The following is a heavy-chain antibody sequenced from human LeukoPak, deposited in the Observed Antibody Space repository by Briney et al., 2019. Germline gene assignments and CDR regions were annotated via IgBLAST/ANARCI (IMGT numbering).Heavy chain of an antibody. V-gene: IGHV3-7*01. CDR3: AREGGYCSSTSCYREGYYMDV. CDR1: GFTFSSYW. CDR2: IKQDGSEK. J-gene: IGHJ6*03. Sequence: PGGSLRLSCAASGFTFSSYWMSWVRQAPGKGLEWVANIKQDGSEKYYVDSVKGRFTISRDNAKNSLYLQMNSLRAEDTAVYYCAREGGYCSSTSCYREGYYMDVWGKGTTVTVSS. D-gene: IGHD2-2*01.